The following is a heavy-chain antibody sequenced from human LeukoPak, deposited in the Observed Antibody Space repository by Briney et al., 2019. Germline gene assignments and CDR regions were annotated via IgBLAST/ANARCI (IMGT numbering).Heavy chain of an antibody. D-gene: IGHD5-24*01. CDR3: ARDGYKSGDY. Sequence: SETLSLTCTVSGGSISSGGYYWSWIRQPPGKGLEWIGYIYHSGSTYYNPSLKSRVTISVDRSKNQFSLKLSSVTAADTAVYYCARDGYKSGDYWGQGTLVTVSS. J-gene: IGHJ4*02. V-gene: IGHV4-30-2*01. CDR2: IYHSGST. CDR1: GGSISSGGYY.